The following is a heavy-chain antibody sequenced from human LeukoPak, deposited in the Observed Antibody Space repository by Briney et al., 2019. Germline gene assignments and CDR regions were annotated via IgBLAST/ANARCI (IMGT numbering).Heavy chain of an antibody. V-gene: IGHV3-9*01. CDR1: GFTFDDYA. CDR3: AKLARDIAAASETDY. J-gene: IGHJ4*02. CDR2: ISWNSGSI. D-gene: IGHD6-13*01. Sequence: PGGSLRLSCAASGFTFDDYAMHWVRQAPGKGLEWVSGISWNSGSIGYADSVKGRFTITRDNSKNTLYLQMNSLRAEDTAVYYCAKLARDIAAASETDYWGQGTLVTVSS.